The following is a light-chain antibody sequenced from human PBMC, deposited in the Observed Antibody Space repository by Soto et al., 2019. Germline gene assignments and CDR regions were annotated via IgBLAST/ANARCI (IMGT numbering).Light chain of an antibody. J-gene: IGKJ1*01. Sequence: EIVMTQSPATLSVSPGERATLSCRASQSVSSNLAWYQQKPGQAPRLLIYGASTRATGIPARFSGSGSGTEFTLTISSLQSEDFAVYSCHQYGSSPWTFGQGTKVEIK. CDR2: GAS. CDR3: HQYGSSPWT. V-gene: IGKV3-15*01. CDR1: QSVSSN.